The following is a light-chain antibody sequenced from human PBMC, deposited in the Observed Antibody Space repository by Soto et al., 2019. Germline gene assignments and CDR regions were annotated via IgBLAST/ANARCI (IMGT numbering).Light chain of an antibody. CDR1: QSVGSN. CDR2: GAS. V-gene: IGKV3-15*01. J-gene: IGKJ4*01. Sequence: ETVMTQSPATLSLSPGERATLSCRASQSVGSNLVWYQQKPGQAPRFLIYGASTRATGIPARFRVSGSGTELTLTIDSLQSEDFAVYHCQQYDDWPPAFGGGTKVEIK. CDR3: QQYDDWPPA.